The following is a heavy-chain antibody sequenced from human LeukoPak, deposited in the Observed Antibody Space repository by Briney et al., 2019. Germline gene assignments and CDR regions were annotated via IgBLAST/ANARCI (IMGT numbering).Heavy chain of an antibody. CDR1: GYSFTSYW. J-gene: IGHJ6*02. V-gene: IGHV5-51*01. CDR3: ARYSRSYDFWSGYYPDYYYGMDV. Sequence: GESLKISCKGSGYSFTSYWIGWVRQLPGKGLEWMGIIYPGDSDTRYSPSFQGQVPISADKSISTAYLQWSSLKASDTAMYYCARYSRSYDFWSGYYPDYYYGMDVWGQGTTVTVSS. D-gene: IGHD3-3*01. CDR2: IYPGDSDT.